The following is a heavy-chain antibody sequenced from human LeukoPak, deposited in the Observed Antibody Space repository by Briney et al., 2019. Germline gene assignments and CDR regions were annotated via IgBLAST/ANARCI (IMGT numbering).Heavy chain of an antibody. Sequence: SETLSLTCTVSGGSISSYYWSWIRQPAGKGLEWIGRIYTSGSTNYNPSLKSRVTMSVDTSKNQFSLKLSSVTAADTAVYYCARASWSTVSNWFDPWGQGTLVTVSS. CDR1: GGSISSYY. J-gene: IGHJ5*02. CDR3: ARASWSTVSNWFDP. V-gene: IGHV4-4*07. CDR2: IYTSGST. D-gene: IGHD4-17*01.